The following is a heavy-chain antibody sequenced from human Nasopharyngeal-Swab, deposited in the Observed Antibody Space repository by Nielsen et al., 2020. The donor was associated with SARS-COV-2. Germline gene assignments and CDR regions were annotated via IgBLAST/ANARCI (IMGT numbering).Heavy chain of an antibody. Sequence: ESLTLSCAVSGFTFSSYSMNWVRQAPGKGLEWVSYICSSSNPIYYADSANGRITTSRDNAKESLYLQMNSLRTEASAIYYCSRNSGGTSWYEYWGQGTLVTVSS. CDR1: GFTFSSYS. J-gene: IGHJ4*02. V-gene: IGHV3-48*04. CDR3: SRNSGGTSWYEY. D-gene: IGHD6-13*01. CDR2: ICSSSNPI.